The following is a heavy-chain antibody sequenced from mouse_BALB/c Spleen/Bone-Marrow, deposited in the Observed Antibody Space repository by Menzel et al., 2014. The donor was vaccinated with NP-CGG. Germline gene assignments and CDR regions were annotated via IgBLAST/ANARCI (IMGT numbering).Heavy chain of an antibody. V-gene: IGHV1-67*01. CDR2: ISTYSGNT. CDR1: GYTFTDYA. Sequence: VQLXQSGPEXVRPGVSVNISCKGSGYTFTDYAMHWVKQSHAKSLEWIGVISTYSGNTNYNQKFKGKATMTVDKSSSXAYMELARLTSEDSAIYYCARSSXALYYYAMDYWXQXXXVTXSX. CDR3: ARSSXALYYYAMDY. J-gene: IGHJ4*01.